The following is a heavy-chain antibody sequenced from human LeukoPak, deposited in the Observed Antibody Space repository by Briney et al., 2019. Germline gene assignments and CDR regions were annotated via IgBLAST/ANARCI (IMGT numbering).Heavy chain of an antibody. D-gene: IGHD2-2*02. CDR1: GGSISSSSYY. CDR3: ARHANIVVVPAAINWFDP. V-gene: IGHV4-39*01. Sequence: SETLSLTCTVSGGSISSSSYYWGWIRQPPGKGLEWIGSIYYSGSTYYNPSLKSRVTISVDTSKNQFSLKLSSVTAADTAVYYCARHANIVVVPAAINWFDPWGQGTLVTVSS. CDR2: IYYSGST. J-gene: IGHJ5*02.